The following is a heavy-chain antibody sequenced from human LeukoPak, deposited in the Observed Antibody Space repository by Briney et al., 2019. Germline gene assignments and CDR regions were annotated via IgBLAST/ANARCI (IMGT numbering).Heavy chain of an antibody. CDR1: GGSFSGYY. Sequence: SETLSLACAVYGGSFSGYYWSWIRQPPGKGLEWIGEINHSGSTNYNPSLKSRVTISVDTSKNQFSLKLSSVTAADTAVYYCARRILYQLRSFDYWGQGTLVTVSS. V-gene: IGHV4-34*01. CDR3: ARRILYQLRSFDY. J-gene: IGHJ4*02. D-gene: IGHD2-2*01. CDR2: INHSGST.